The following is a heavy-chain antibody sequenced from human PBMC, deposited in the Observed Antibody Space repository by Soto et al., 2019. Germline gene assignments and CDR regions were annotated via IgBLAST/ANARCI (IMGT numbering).Heavy chain of an antibody. CDR2: IYYSGST. J-gene: IGHJ4*02. CDR1: GASISSTRYS. V-gene: IGHV4-39*01. Sequence: SETLSLTCTVSGASISSTRYSWGWFRQPPGKGLEWIGSIYYSGSTHYNPSLKSRVTISVDTSKNQFSLKLSSVTAADTAVYYCAKSSGYDPDYWGQGTLVNVSS. CDR3: AKSSGYDPDY. D-gene: IGHD5-12*01.